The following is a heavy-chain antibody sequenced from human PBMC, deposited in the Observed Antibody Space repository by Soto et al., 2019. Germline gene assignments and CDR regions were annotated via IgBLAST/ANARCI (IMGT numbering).Heavy chain of an antibody. CDR3: AEHFKVAKRKPCYYYYGMDV. CDR1: GGTFSSYA. V-gene: IGHV1-69*01. Sequence: QVQLVQSGAEVKKPGSSVKVSCKASGGTFSSYAISWVRQAPGQGLEWMGGIIPIFGTANYAQKLQGRVTITADESTSTAYMEMRSQRYEDTAVYYCAEHFKVAKRKPCYYYYGMDVWGQGTTVTVSS. J-gene: IGHJ6*02. D-gene: IGHD5-12*01. CDR2: IIPIFGTA.